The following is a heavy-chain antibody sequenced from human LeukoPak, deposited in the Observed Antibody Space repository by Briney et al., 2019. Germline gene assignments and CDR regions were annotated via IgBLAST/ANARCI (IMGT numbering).Heavy chain of an antibody. D-gene: IGHD3-22*01. J-gene: IGHJ4*02. CDR3: ARDSSYESSGDFDY. Sequence: GGSLRLSCVASGFTFTNFWINWVRQAPGKGLEWVSSISSSSSYIYYADSVKGRFTISRDNAKNSVYLQMNSLRVEDTAVYYCARDSSYESSGDFDYWGQGTLVTVSS. CDR1: GFTFTNFW. CDR2: ISSSSSYI. V-gene: IGHV3-21*01.